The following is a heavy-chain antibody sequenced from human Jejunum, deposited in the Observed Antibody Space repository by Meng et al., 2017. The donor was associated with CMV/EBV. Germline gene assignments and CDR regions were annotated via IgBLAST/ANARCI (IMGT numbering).Heavy chain of an antibody. CDR1: YY. Sequence: YYWTWIRQPPGKGLEWIGYSFYSGNSYYNPSLQSRAIISVDTSRNQFSLNLTSVTAADTAVYYCARDSASISDSTGHYHASGTFDMWGQGTLVTVSS. CDR3: ARDSASISDSTGHYHASGTFDM. D-gene: IGHD3-9*01. CDR2: SFYSGNS. J-gene: IGHJ3*02. V-gene: IGHV4-30-4*08.